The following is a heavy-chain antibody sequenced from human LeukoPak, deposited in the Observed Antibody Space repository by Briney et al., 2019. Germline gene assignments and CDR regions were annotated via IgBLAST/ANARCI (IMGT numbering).Heavy chain of an antibody. CDR2: IIPIFGTA. V-gene: IGHV1-69*13. D-gene: IGHD2-15*01. CDR1: GCTFSSYA. J-gene: IGHJ4*02. Sequence: SVKVSCKASGCTFSSYAISWVRQAPGQGLEWMGGIIPIFGTANYAQKFQGRVTITADESTSTAYMELSSLRSEDAAVYYCARGGSLLLDYWGQGTLVTVSS. CDR3: ARGGSLLLDY.